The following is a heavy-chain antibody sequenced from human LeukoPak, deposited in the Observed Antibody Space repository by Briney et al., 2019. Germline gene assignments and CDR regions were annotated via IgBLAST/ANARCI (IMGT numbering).Heavy chain of an antibody. D-gene: IGHD6-6*01. J-gene: IGHJ3*02. V-gene: IGHV4-39*07. Sequence: SETLSLTCTVSGGSISSSSYYWSWIRQPPGKGLEWIGEINHSGSTNYNPSLKSRVTISVDTSKNQFSLKLSSVAAADTAVYYCARVEGIAARTDAFDIWGQGTMVTVSS. CDR3: ARVEGIAARTDAFDI. CDR2: INHSGST. CDR1: GGSISSSSYY.